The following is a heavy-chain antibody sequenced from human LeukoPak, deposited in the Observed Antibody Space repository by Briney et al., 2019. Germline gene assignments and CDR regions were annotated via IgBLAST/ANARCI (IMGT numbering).Heavy chain of an antibody. J-gene: IGHJ4*02. D-gene: IGHD4-17*01. CDR3: ARGTVTAPDY. V-gene: IGHV3-48*03. CDR2: ISSSATTI. Sequence: PGGSLRLSCAASGFSFSDYEMNWVRQAPGQGLEWVSYISSSATTIYYAESVKGRFTISRDISKNTLYLQMNSLRAEDTAVYYCARGTVTAPDYWGQGTLVTVSS. CDR1: GFSFSDYE.